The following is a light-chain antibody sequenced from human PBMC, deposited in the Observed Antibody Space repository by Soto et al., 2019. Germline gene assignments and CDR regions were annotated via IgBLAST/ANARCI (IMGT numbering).Light chain of an antibody. CDR2: RDN. J-gene: IGLJ1*01. V-gene: IGLV1-44*01. CDR3: AAWDDNLPGYV. CDR1: SSNIGSHT. Sequence: QSALIQPPSASGTPGQRVTISCSGSSSNIGSHTVNWYQQLPGTAPKPLICRDNQRPSGVPDRFSGSKSGTSASLAISGLQSEDEADYYCAAWDDNLPGYVFGTGTKVTVL.